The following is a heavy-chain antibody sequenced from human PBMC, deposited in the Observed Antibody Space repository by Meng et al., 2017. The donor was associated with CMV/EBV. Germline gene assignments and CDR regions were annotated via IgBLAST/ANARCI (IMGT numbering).Heavy chain of an antibody. Sequence: GSLRLSCTVSGGSISSSSYYWGWIRQPPGKELEWIGSIYYSGSTYYNPSLKSRVTISVDTSKNQFSLKLSSVTAADTAVYYCASRPGYCSSTSCYRRSHFDYWGQGTLVTVSS. J-gene: IGHJ4*02. CDR3: ASRPGYCSSTSCYRRSHFDY. D-gene: IGHD2-2*01. CDR1: GGSISSSSYY. CDR2: IYYSGST. V-gene: IGHV4-39*07.